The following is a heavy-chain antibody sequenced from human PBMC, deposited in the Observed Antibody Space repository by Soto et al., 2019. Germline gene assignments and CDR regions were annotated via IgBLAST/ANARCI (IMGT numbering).Heavy chain of an antibody. CDR1: GFTFSSYG. CDR2: IWYDGSNK. J-gene: IGHJ6*02. Sequence: GGSLRLSCAASGFTFSSYGMHWVRQAPGKGLEWVAVIWYDGSNKYYADSVKGRFTISRDNSKNTLYLQMNSLRAEDTAVYYCARVSHAARDYYYGMDVWGQGTTVTVSS. D-gene: IGHD6-6*01. V-gene: IGHV3-33*01. CDR3: ARVSHAARDYYYGMDV.